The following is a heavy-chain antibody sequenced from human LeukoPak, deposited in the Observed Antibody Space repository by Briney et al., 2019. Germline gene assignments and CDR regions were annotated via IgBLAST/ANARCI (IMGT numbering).Heavy chain of an antibody. V-gene: IGHV4-39*01. Sequence: SETLSLTCIVSGDSISSSSYYWGWIRQPPGKGLEWIGSIYYSGSTYYNLSLKSRVTISVDTSKNQFSLKLSSVTAADTAVYYCARGSFYGYRPEWDYWGQGTLVTVSS. CDR2: IYYSGST. D-gene: IGHD3-10*01. CDR1: GDSISSSSYY. J-gene: IGHJ4*02. CDR3: ARGSFYGYRPEWDY.